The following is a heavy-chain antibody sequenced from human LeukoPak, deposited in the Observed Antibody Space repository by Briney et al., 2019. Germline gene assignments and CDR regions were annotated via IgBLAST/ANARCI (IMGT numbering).Heavy chain of an antibody. J-gene: IGHJ4*02. Sequence: GASVKVSCKASGYTFTDYAIHWLRQAPGQGLEWMGRVFPKTGDTKCAQKFQGRVTMTWDTSITTTYMELSRLRSDDTAVYYCARDYCGGDCFPDYWGQGTLVTVSS. V-gene: IGHV1-2*06. CDR3: ARDYCGGDCFPDY. D-gene: IGHD2-21*02. CDR1: GYTFTDYA. CDR2: VFPKTGDT.